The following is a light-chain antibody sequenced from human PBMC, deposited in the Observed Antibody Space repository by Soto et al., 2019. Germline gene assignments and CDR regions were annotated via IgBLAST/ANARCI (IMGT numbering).Light chain of an antibody. V-gene: IGKV1-5*01. Sequence: DIQMTQSPSILSASVGDSVTITCRASQTIYSWVAWYQQKPGKAPKLLVYDATSLESGVSSRFSGSGYGTDFTLSINNLQPDDFATYYCQQYNRLITFGQGTRLEIK. CDR2: DAT. J-gene: IGKJ5*01. CDR3: QQYNRLIT. CDR1: QTIYSW.